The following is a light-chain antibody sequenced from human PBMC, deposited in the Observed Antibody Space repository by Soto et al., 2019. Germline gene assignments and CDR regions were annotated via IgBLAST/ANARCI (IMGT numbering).Light chain of an antibody. V-gene: IGKV3-20*01. J-gene: IGKJ4*01. CDR2: DAS. Sequence: VMTQSPGTLSVSPGETATLSCGTSQSVSTNLAWYQQKPGQAPRLLIYDASSRATGIPDRFSGGGSGTDFTLTISRLEPEDFAVYYCQQFSSYPLTFGGGTKV. CDR1: QSVSTN. CDR3: QQFSSYPLT.